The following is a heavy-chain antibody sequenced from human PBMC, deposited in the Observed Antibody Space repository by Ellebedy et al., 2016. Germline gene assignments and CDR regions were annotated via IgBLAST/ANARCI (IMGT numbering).Heavy chain of an antibody. CDR2: IYYSGST. CDR3: ARAQGDYNYYYYYMDV. CDR1: GGSISSGGYY. V-gene: IGHV4-31*03. D-gene: IGHD4-17*01. Sequence: SETLSLTCTVSGGSISSGGYYWSWIRQHPGKGLEWIGYIYYSGSTYYNPSLESRVTISVDTSKNQFSLKLSSVTAADTAVYYCARAQGDYNYYYYYMDVWGKGTTVTVSS. J-gene: IGHJ6*03.